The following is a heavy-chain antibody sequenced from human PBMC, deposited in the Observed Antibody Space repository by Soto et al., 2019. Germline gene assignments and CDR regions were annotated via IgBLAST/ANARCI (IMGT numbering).Heavy chain of an antibody. D-gene: IGHD5-12*01. V-gene: IGHV3-30*18. Sequence: GGSLRLSCAASGFTFSSYSMHWVRQAPGKGLEWVVVISYDGSNKYFADSVKGRFTISRDNSKNTLYLQMNSLRAEDTALYYCAKCFHDGGYVFYFDYWGQGTLVTVSS. CDR3: AKCFHDGGYVFYFDY. J-gene: IGHJ4*02. CDR1: GFTFSSYS. CDR2: ISYDGSNK.